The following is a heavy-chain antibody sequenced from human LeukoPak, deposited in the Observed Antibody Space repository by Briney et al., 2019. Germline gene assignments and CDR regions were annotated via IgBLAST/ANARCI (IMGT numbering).Heavy chain of an antibody. CDR1: GFTFRSYA. J-gene: IGHJ4*02. Sequence: GGSLRPSCAASGFTFRSYAMSWVRQAPGKGLEWVSAISGSGGSTYYTDSVKGRFTISRDNSKNTLYLQMNSLRAEDTAVYYCANALTTMVRGVIFYDYWGQGTLVTVSS. D-gene: IGHD3-10*01. CDR2: ISGSGGST. CDR3: ANALTTMVRGVIFYDY. V-gene: IGHV3-23*01.